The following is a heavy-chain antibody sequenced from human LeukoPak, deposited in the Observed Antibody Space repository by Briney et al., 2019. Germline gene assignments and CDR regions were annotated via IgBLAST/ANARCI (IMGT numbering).Heavy chain of an antibody. V-gene: IGHV1-69*06. J-gene: IGHJ4*02. CDR3: ATGSITMIVVVPFDY. D-gene: IGHD3-22*01. Sequence: ASVKVSCKASGGTFSSYAISLVRQSPGQGLEWMGAILPIFGTANYPQKFQGRVTMTEDTSTDTAYMELSSLRSEDTAVYYCATGSITMIVVVPFDYWGQGTLVTVSS. CDR2: ILPIFGTA. CDR1: GGTFSSYA.